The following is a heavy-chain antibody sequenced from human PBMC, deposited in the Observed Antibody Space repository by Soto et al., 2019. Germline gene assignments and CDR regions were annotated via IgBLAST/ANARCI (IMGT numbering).Heavy chain of an antibody. CDR1: GFTFSSYG. CDR3: AKAGGSYSGAFDI. J-gene: IGHJ3*02. D-gene: IGHD1-26*01. CDR2: ISYDGSNK. Sequence: QVQLVESGGGVVQPGRSLRLSCAASGFTFSSYGMHWVRQAPGKGLEWVAVISYDGSNKYYADSVKGRFTISRDNSKNTLYRQMNSLIGEDTAVYYCAKAGGSYSGAFDIWGQGTMVTVSS. V-gene: IGHV3-30*18.